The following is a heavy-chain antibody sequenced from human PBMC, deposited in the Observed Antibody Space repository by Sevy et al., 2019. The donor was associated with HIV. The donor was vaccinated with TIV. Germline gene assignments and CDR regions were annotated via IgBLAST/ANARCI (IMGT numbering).Heavy chain of an antibody. CDR2: IKSKTDGGTT. D-gene: IGHD5-12*01. Sequence: GGSLRLSCAASGFTFSNAWMSWVRQAPGKGLEWVGRIKSKTDGGTTDYAAPVKGRFTISRDDSKNTLYLQMNSLKTEDTALYYCTTDNIVATIGADYWGQGTLVTVSS. CDR1: GFTFSNAW. CDR3: TTDNIVATIGADY. J-gene: IGHJ4*02. V-gene: IGHV3-15*01.